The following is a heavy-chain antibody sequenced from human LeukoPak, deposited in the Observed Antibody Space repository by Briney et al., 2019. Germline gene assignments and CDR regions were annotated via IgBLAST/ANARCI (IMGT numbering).Heavy chain of an antibody. CDR3: ARIPHPSPVGY. Sequence: GGSLRLSCVASGFTFSSSEMNWVRQAPGKGLEWISYITSSSRTIWYADSVKGRFTISRDNAKNSFYLQMNGLRDDDTAVYYCARIPHPSPVGYWGQGTLVTVSS. CDR1: GFTFSSSE. J-gene: IGHJ4*02. V-gene: IGHV3-48*03. D-gene: IGHD4-23*01. CDR2: ITSSSRTI.